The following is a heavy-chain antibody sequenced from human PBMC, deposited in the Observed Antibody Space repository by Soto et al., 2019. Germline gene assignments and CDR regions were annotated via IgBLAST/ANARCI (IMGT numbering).Heavy chain of an antibody. CDR1: GFTFSNAW. J-gene: IGHJ4*02. V-gene: IGHV3-15*07. CDR2: IKSKTDGGTT. CDR3: TTGSPNYYDSSGYGFDY. D-gene: IGHD3-22*01. Sequence: EVQLVESGGGLVKPGGSLRLSCAASGFTFSNAWMNWVRQAPGKGLEWVGRIKSKTDGGTTDYAAPGKGRFTISRDDSKNTLYLQMNSLKTEDTAVYYCTTGSPNYYDSSGYGFDYWGQGTLVTVSS.